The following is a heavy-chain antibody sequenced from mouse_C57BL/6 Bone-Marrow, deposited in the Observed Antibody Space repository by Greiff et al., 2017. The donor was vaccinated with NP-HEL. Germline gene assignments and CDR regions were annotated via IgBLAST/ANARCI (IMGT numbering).Heavy chain of an antibody. J-gene: IGHJ2*01. D-gene: IGHD2-4*01. V-gene: IGHV7-3*01. CDR1: GFTFTDYY. CDR3: ARGGLRYFDY. Sequence: VQLQESGGGLVQPGGSLSLSCAASGFTFTDYYMSWVRQPPGKALEWLGFIRNKANGYTTEYSASVKGRFTISRDNSQSILYLQMNALRAEDSATYYCARGGLRYFDYWGQGTTLTVSS. CDR2: IRNKANGYTT.